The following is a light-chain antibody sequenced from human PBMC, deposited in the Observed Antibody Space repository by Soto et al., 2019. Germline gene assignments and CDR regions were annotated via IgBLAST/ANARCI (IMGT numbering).Light chain of an antibody. CDR3: CSYAGTYTFVV. CDR2: DVS. CDR1: SSDVGGYNY. Sequence: QSALTQPRSVSGSPGQSVTISCTGTSSDVGGYNYVSWYQQNPGKAPKLMIYDVSKRPSGVPDRFSGSKSDNTASLTISGLQAEDEADYYCCSYAGTYTFVVFGGGTKVTVL. J-gene: IGLJ2*01. V-gene: IGLV2-11*01.